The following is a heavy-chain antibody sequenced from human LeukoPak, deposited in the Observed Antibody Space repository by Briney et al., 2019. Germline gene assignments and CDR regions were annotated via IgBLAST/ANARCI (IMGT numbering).Heavy chain of an antibody. D-gene: IGHD3-10*01. Sequence: SETLSLTCTVSGVSMSTYYWSWIRQSPGKGLEWLAYIHYSGSTNINPSLKGRLAISIDTSKNQFSLKVNSVTAADTAVYYCARDIYGSGYGFCDYWGQGTLVTVSS. J-gene: IGHJ4*02. CDR3: ARDIYGSGYGFCDY. CDR2: IHYSGST. V-gene: IGHV4-59*01. CDR1: GVSMSTYY.